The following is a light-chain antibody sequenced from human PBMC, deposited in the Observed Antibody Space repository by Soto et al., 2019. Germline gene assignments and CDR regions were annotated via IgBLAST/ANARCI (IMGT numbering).Light chain of an antibody. CDR3: QQYNNLPPT. V-gene: IGKV3-20*01. CDR2: GAS. CDR1: QTVSSNY. J-gene: IGKJ1*01. Sequence: PGERATLSCRASQTVSSNYLAWCQQRPGQAPRLLIYGASSRATGIPDRFSGSGSGTDLTITISRLQSEDSEFYYCQQYNNLPPTLGQGTKVDIK.